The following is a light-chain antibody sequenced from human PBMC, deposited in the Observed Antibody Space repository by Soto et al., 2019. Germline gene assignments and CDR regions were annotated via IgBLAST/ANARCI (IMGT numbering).Light chain of an antibody. V-gene: IGKV1-6*01. CDR1: QGIRDE. CDR2: AAS. Sequence: AIQMTQSPSSLSASVGDRVTITCRASQGIRDELGWYQQKAGKAPNLLISAASRLQSGVPSRFSGRGSGTDFTLTSSSLQPEDFATYYCLQDYDYPRTFDQGTKVELK. CDR3: LQDYDYPRT. J-gene: IGKJ1*01.